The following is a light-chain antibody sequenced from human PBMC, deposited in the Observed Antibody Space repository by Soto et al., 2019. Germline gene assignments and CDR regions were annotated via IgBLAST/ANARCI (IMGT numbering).Light chain of an antibody. J-gene: IGKJ1*01. CDR1: ENIAGTL. V-gene: IGKV3-20*01. CDR2: GTS. Sequence: IVWTQSPGTVSLSPGERATLSCMASENIAGTLLAWYKQRPGQPPTLLIYGTSGRATGIPDRFSGSGSGTDFTLTISRLEPEDFAVYYCQHYDDSRTFGPGTTVEIK. CDR3: QHYDDSRT.